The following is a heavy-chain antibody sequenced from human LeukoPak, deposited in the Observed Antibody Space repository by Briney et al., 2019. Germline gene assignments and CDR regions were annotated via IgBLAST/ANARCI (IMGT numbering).Heavy chain of an antibody. CDR2: ISWNSGSI. D-gene: IGHD3-3*01. CDR1: GFTFDDYA. J-gene: IGHJ4*02. V-gene: IGHV3-9*01. CDR3: AKDGGPSITIFGVYFDY. Sequence: PGRSLRLSCAASGFTFDDYAMHWVRQAPGKGLEWVSGISWNSGSIGYADSVKGRFTISRDNAKNSLYLQMNSLRAEDTALYYCAKDGGPSITIFGVYFDYWGQGTLVTVSS.